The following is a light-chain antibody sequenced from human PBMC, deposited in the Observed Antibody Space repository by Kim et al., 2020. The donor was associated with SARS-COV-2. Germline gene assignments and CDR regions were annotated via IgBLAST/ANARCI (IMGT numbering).Light chain of an antibody. Sequence: EIVMTRSPVTLSVSPGERATLSCRASQSIGANLAWYQQKPGQAPRLLIYGASTRATGIPARFSGSGSGTEFTLTISSLQSEDFAVYYCQQYDSWPLTFGGGTKVDIK. V-gene: IGKV3-15*01. CDR1: QSIGAN. CDR3: QQYDSWPLT. J-gene: IGKJ4*01. CDR2: GAS.